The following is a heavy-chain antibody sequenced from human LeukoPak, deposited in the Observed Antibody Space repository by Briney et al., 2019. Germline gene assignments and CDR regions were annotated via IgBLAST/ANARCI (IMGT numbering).Heavy chain of an antibody. Sequence: PSETLSLTCTVSGGSISNGGYYWSWIRQHPGKGLEWIGYIYYSGSTYYNPSLKSRVTISVDTSKNQFSLKLSSVTAADTAVYYCARVISCSGGSCFDGMVDYWGQGTLVTVSS. V-gene: IGHV4-31*03. CDR2: IYYSGST. CDR1: GGSISNGGYY. CDR3: ARVISCSGGSCFDGMVDY. J-gene: IGHJ4*02. D-gene: IGHD2-15*01.